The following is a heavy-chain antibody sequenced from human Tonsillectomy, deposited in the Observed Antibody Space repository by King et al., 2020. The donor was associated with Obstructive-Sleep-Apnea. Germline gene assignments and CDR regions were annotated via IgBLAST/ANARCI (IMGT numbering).Heavy chain of an antibody. V-gene: IGHV4-59*01. D-gene: IGHD6-13*01. CDR2: IHYSGST. J-gene: IGHJ4*01. CDR1: GGSISSYF. Sequence: HVQLQESGPGLVKPSETLSLTCTVSGGSISSYFWSWIRPPPGKGLEWIGYIHYSGSTNYNPSLKSRVTISVDTSKKQFSLRLSSVTAADTAVYYCARGGDSSSWYGGFDYWGHGTLVTVSS. CDR3: ARGGDSSSWYGGFDY.